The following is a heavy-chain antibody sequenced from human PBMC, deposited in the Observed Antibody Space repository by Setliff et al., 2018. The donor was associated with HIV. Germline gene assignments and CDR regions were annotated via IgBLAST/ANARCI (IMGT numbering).Heavy chain of an antibody. D-gene: IGHD1-26*01. V-gene: IGHV3-7*03. J-gene: IGHJ4*02. Sequence: PGGSLRLSCAASGFSFGSNWMSWVRQAPGKGLEWVANIKQDGSDKYYVDSVKGRFIISRDNAKNSVYLQMNSLRAEDTAVYYCTTDLGGSYHGWNYWGQGTLVTVSS. CDR2: IKQDGSDK. CDR3: TTDLGGSYHGWNY. CDR1: GFSFGSNW.